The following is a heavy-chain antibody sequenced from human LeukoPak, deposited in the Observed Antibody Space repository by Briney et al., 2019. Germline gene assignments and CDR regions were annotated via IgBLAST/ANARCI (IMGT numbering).Heavy chain of an antibody. CDR1: GFTFSTYG. CDR2: IWYDGINK. J-gene: IGHJ6*03. Sequence: GGSLRLSCAASGFTFSTYGMHWVRQAPGKGLEWVAVIWYDGINKYYADSVKGRFTISRDNSKNTLYLQMNSLRAEDTAVYYCAKSIAAADMDVWGKGTPVTVSS. V-gene: IGHV3-33*06. CDR3: AKSIAAADMDV. D-gene: IGHD6-13*01.